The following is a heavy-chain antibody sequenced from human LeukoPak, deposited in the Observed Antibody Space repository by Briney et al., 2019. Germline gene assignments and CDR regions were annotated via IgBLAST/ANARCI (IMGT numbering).Heavy chain of an antibody. J-gene: IGHJ4*02. CDR3: VRGFSWNYGRFDF. Sequence: GGSLRLSCAASGFRFHNYWMRWVRPAPGEGLEGVANIRQDGSEKYYVDSLRGRFTISRDNAKNSLYLQMNSLTVEDTAVYYCVRGFSWNYGRFDFWGQGTPVSVPS. D-gene: IGHD1-7*01. V-gene: IGHV3-7*05. CDR1: GFRFHNYW. CDR2: IRQDGSEK.